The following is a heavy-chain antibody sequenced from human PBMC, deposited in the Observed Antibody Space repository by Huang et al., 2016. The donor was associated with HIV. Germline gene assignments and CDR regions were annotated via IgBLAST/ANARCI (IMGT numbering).Heavy chain of an antibody. J-gene: IGHJ4*03. Sequence: EVQLEESGGALVKPGGSLRLSCAATGFLFTTFTMQWVRLAPVKGLEWVSSISGSGSSRYYADAVKGRFTISRDNTKKSLCLQMSSLSVDDTAFYFCARGGPVGYFNLWGHGTLVSVSS. D-gene: IGHD2-15*01. CDR1: GFLFTTFT. V-gene: IGHV3-21*01. CDR3: ARGGPVGYFNL. CDR2: ISGSGSSR.